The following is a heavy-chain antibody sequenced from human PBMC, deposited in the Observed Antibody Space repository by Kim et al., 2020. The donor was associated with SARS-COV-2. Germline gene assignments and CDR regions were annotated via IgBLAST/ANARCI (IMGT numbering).Heavy chain of an antibody. V-gene: IGHV3-43*02. CDR2: ISGDGGST. D-gene: IGHD5-12*01. CDR1: GFTFDDYA. Sequence: GGSLRLSCAASGFTFDDYAMHWVRQAPGKGLEWVSLISGDGGSTYYADSVKGRFTISRDNSKNSLYLQMNSLRTEDTALYYCARGYSGYEGLDYWGQGTPVTVSS. CDR3: ARGYSGYEGLDY. J-gene: IGHJ4*02.